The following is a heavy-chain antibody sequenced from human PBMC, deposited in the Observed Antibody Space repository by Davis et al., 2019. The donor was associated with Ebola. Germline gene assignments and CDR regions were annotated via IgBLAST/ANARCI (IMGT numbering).Heavy chain of an antibody. CDR2: IWYDGSNN. Sequence: PGGSLRLSCAASGFTFTTYHMHWVRQAPGKGLEWVAVIWYDGSNNYYTDSVKGRFTISRDNSKDTVYLQMNSLRAEDTAVYYCVICAQQWLVHWGQGTLVTVSS. D-gene: IGHD6-19*01. J-gene: IGHJ4*02. V-gene: IGHV3-33*01. CDR1: GFTFTTYH. CDR3: VICAQQWLVH.